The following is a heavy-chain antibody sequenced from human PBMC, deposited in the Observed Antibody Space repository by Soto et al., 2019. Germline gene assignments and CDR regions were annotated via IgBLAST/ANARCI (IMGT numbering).Heavy chain of an antibody. J-gene: IGHJ4*02. D-gene: IGHD4-4*01. Sequence: QVQVVQSGAEVKKPGSSVRVSCKASGGTSSSYAITWMRQAPGQGLEWMGGIIPILDTTDYAQKFKGRVTFTADESTSTVYMELISLTSEDTAVYYCASGGTTVNRRFDFWGQGTLVTVSS. CDR1: GGTSSSYA. V-gene: IGHV1-69*01. CDR2: IIPILDTT. CDR3: ASGGTTVNRRFDF.